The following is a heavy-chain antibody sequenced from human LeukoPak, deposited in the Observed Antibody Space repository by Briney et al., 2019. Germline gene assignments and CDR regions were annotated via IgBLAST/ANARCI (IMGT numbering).Heavy chain of an antibody. CDR3: AKDLYYDFWSGYFPDAFDI. CDR2: ISGSGGST. V-gene: IGHV3-23*01. D-gene: IGHD3-3*01. Sequence: GGSLRLSCAASGFTISSNYLSWVRQAPGKGLEWVSAISGSGGSTYYADSVKGRFTISRDNSKNTLYLQMNSLRAEDTAVYYCAKDLYYDFWSGYFPDAFDIWGQGTMVTVSS. J-gene: IGHJ3*02. CDR1: GFTISSNY.